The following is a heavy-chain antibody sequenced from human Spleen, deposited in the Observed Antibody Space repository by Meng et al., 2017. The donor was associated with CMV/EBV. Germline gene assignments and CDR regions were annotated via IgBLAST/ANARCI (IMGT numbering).Heavy chain of an antibody. D-gene: IGHD2-2*01. Sequence: ETLSLTCAASGFTFTSYEMNWVRQAPGKGLEWVANIKQDGSEKYYVDSVKGRFTISRDNGKNSLYLQMNSLRAEDTAVYYCARDQGSSTTIFYYYAMDVWGQGTTVTVSS. CDR3: ARDQGSSTTIFYYYAMDV. CDR2: IKQDGSEK. V-gene: IGHV3-7*01. J-gene: IGHJ6*02. CDR1: GFTFTSYE.